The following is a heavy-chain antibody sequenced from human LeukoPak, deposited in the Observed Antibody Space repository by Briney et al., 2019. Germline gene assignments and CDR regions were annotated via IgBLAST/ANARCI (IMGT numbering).Heavy chain of an antibody. D-gene: IGHD3-9*01. V-gene: IGHV4-59*08. CDR3: ARKGSDWSTQFDY. CDR1: GDSITSYY. Sequence: SETLSLTCTVSGDSITSYYWSWIRQPPGKGLEWIGYVYYTGSTSYNPSLKSRVTISVDTSKNQFSLRLSSVTAADTALYYCARKGSDWSTQFDYWGQGTLVTVSS. J-gene: IGHJ4*02. CDR2: VYYTGST.